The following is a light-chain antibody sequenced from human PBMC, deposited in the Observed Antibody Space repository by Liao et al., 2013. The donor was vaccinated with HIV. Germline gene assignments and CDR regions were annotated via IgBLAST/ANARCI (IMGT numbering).Light chain of an antibody. CDR1: KLGDTY. V-gene: IGLV3-1*01. CDR3: QVWDSDSDHFV. Sequence: SYELTQPPSVSVSPGQTASITCSGDKLGDTYACWYQQKPGQSPVLVIYQDTKRPSGIPERFSGSSSGNTATLTISRVEVGDEADYYCQVWDSDSDHFVFGSGTKVTVL. CDR2: QDT. J-gene: IGLJ1*01.